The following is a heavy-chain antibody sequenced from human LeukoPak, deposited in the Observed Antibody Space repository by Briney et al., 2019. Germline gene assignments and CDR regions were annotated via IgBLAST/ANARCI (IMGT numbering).Heavy chain of an antibody. D-gene: IGHD6-19*01. CDR1: GFTFSSYA. V-gene: IGHV3-23*01. Sequence: GGSLRLSCAASGFTFSSYALSWVRQAPGKRLVWVSTISGSGDDTFYADSVKGRFTISRDNSKNTLYLQMDSLRAEDTAVYYCARGGCGHGWSFDYWGQETLVTVSS. CDR3: ARGGCGHGWSFDY. J-gene: IGHJ4*02. CDR2: ISGSGDDT.